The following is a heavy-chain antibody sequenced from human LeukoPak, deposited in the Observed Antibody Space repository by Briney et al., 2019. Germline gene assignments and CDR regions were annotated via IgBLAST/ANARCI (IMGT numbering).Heavy chain of an antibody. CDR2: ISSGGFST. CDR3: AKRICGGDCYEAFDI. CDR1: GFAFSSYA. D-gene: IGHD2-21*02. V-gene: IGHV3-23*01. J-gene: IGHJ3*02. Sequence: HPGGSLRLCCAASGFAFSSYAMSWVRQAPGKGLEWVSAISSGGFSTYYADSVRGRFIISRDNSKNTLYVQMNSLRAEDTAVYYCAKRICGGDCYEAFDIWGQGTMVTVSS.